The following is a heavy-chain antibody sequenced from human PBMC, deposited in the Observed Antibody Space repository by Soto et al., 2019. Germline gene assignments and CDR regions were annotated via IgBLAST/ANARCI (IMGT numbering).Heavy chain of an antibody. CDR1: GGSISSSGYY. Sequence: SETLSLTCTVSGGSISSSGYYWGWIRQPPGKGLEWIGSIYYSGGTYYNPSLKSRVTISVDTSKNQFSLKLSSVTAADTAVYYCAALVGGSEWNDYWGQGTLVTVSS. V-gene: IGHV4-39*01. CDR2: IYYSGGT. CDR3: AALVGGSEWNDY. J-gene: IGHJ4*02. D-gene: IGHD1-26*01.